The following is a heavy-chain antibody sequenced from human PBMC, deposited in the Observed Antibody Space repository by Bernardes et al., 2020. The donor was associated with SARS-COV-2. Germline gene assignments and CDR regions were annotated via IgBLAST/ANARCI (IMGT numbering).Heavy chain of an antibody. Sequence: ASVKVSCKASGYTFSKYGIIWVRQPAGHGPEWMGWISGYNGNTYYAQKLQDRVTMTTDTSTSTAYMELRSLRSDDTAVYYCARVGCGGDCYPNPRPYYYYGMDVWGQGTTVTVSS. CDR1: GYTFSKYG. V-gene: IGHV1-18*01. D-gene: IGHD2-21*01. J-gene: IGHJ6*02. CDR2: ISGYNGNT. CDR3: ARVGCGGDCYPNPRPYYYYGMDV.